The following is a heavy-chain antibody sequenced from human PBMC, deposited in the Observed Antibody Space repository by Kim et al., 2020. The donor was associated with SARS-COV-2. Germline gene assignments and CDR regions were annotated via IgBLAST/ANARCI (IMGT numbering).Heavy chain of an antibody. Sequence: SVKGRFPISRDNSKNTLYLQMNSLRAEDTAVYYCAKETTVVVVPAGILDYWGQGTLVTVSS. CDR3: AKETTVVVVPAGILDY. V-gene: IGHV3-30*02. D-gene: IGHD2-2*01. J-gene: IGHJ4*02.